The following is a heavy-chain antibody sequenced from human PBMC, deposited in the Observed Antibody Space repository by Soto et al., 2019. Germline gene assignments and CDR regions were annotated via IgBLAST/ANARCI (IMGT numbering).Heavy chain of an antibody. Sequence: ASVKVSCKASGGTFSSYAISWVRQAPGQGLEWMGGIIPIFGTANYTQKFQGRVTVTADESTSTAYMELSSLRSEDTAVYYCARDPDIVVVPAAHERYYYYYGMDVWGQGTTVTVSS. CDR2: IIPIFGTA. V-gene: IGHV1-69*13. J-gene: IGHJ6*02. CDR3: ARDPDIVVVPAAHERYYYYYGMDV. CDR1: GGTFSSYA. D-gene: IGHD2-2*01.